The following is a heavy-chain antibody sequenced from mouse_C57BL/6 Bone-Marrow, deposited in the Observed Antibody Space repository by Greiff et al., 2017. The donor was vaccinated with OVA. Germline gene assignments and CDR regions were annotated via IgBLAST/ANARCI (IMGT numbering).Heavy chain of an antibody. CDR2: IEPETGGT. J-gene: IGHJ4*01. Sequence: LVESGAELVRPGASVTLSCKASGYTFTDYEMHWVKQTPVHGLEWIGAIEPETGGTAYNQKFKGKAILTADKSSSTAYMELRSLTSEDSAVYYCTRGYSNYYAMDYWGQGTSVTVSS. CDR3: TRGYSNYYAMDY. V-gene: IGHV1-15*01. CDR1: GYTFTDYE. D-gene: IGHD2-5*01.